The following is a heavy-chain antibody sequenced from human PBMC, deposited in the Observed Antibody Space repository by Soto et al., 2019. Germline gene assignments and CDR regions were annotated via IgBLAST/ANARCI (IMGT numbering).Heavy chain of an antibody. CDR1: GGSVSSGSYY. Sequence: QVQLQESGPGLVKPSETLSLTCTVSGGSVSSGSYYWSWIRQPPGKGLEWIGYIYYSGSTNYNPSLKSRVTISVDTSKNQFSLKLSSVTAADTAVYYCARGGLDYYYGMDVWGQGTTVTVSS. J-gene: IGHJ6*02. V-gene: IGHV4-61*01. CDR2: IYYSGST. CDR3: ARGGLDYYYGMDV.